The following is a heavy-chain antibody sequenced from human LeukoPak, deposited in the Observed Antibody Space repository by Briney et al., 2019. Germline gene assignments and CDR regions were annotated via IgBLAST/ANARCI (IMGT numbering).Heavy chain of an antibody. CDR1: GFTFSSYA. J-gene: IGHJ4*02. CDR2: ISGSGGST. CDR3: AKGYCSGGSCCLDY. D-gene: IGHD2-15*01. Sequence: PGGSLRLSCAASGFTFSSYAMSWVRQAPGKGLEWVSTISGSGGSTFYADSVKGRFTISGDNSKNTLYLQMNSLRAEDTAVYYCAKGYCSGGSCCLDYWGQGTLVTVSS. V-gene: IGHV3-23*01.